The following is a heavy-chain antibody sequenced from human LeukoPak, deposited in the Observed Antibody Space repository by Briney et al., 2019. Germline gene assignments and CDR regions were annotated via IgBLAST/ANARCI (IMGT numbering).Heavy chain of an antibody. D-gene: IGHD4-23*01. CDR1: GGSISSSSYY. CDR2: IYYSGST. CDR3: ARGRGGDYGGNSGHFDY. Sequence: SETLSLTCTVSGGSISSSSYYWGWIRQPPGKGLEWIGYIYYSGSTNYNPSLKSRVTISVDTSKNQFSLKLSSVTAADTAVYYCARGRGGDYGGNSGHFDYWGQGTLVTVSS. J-gene: IGHJ4*02. V-gene: IGHV4-61*05.